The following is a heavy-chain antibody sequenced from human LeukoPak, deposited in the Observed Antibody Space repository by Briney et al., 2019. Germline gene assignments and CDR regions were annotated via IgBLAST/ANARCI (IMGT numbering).Heavy chain of an antibody. CDR3: ARGPPNGHDDSSGYYVPACFDY. CDR1: GNSISSDYY. CDR2: IYHSGSV. D-gene: IGHD3-22*01. Sequence: SETLSLTRTVSGNSISSDYYWGWIRQPPGKGLEWIGSIYHSGSVYYNPSLKSRVTISVDTSKKQFSLKLNSVTAADTAVYYCARGPPNGHDDSSGYYVPACFDYWGQGTLVTVSS. J-gene: IGHJ4*02. V-gene: IGHV4-38-2*02.